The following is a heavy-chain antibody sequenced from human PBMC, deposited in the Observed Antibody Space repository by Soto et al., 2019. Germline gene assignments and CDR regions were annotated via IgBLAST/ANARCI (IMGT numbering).Heavy chain of an antibody. CDR2: IYPGDSDT. CDR1: GYSFTSYW. J-gene: IGHJ6*02. D-gene: IGHD3-9*01. Sequence: GESLKISCKGSGYSFTSYWIGWVRQMPGKGLEWMGIIYPGDSDTRYSPSFQGQVTISADKSISTAYLQWSSLKASDTAMYHCPRSYYDISTGYSSPYGMDVWRQGTTVTVAS. CDR3: PRSYYDISTGYSSPYGMDV. V-gene: IGHV5-51*01.